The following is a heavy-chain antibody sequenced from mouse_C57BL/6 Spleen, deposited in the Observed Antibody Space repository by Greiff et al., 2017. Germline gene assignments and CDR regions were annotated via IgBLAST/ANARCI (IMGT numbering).Heavy chain of an antibody. D-gene: IGHD2-1*01. Sequence: VKLQESGPELVKPGASVKISCKASGYAFSSSWMNWVKQRPGKGLEWIGRIYPGDGDTNYNGKFKGKATLTADKSSSTAYMQLSSLTSEDSAVYFCARSGGNYPYYAMDYWGQGTSVTVSS. V-gene: IGHV1-82*01. CDR3: ARSGGNYPYYAMDY. CDR2: IYPGDGDT. CDR1: GYAFSSSW. J-gene: IGHJ4*01.